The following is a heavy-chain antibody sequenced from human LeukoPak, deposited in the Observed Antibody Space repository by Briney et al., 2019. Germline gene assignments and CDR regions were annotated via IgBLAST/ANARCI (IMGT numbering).Heavy chain of an antibody. V-gene: IGHV4-34*01. D-gene: IGHD5-18*01. CDR2: INHSGTT. Sequence: SGTLSLTCAVSGGSISSGGYSWSWIRQPPGKGLEWIGEINHSGTTNYNPSLKSRVTISVDTSKKQFSLKLNSVTAADTAVYYCTRGLRGHSPVDYWGQGTLVTVSS. CDR1: GGSISSGGYS. J-gene: IGHJ4*02. CDR3: TRGLRGHSPVDY.